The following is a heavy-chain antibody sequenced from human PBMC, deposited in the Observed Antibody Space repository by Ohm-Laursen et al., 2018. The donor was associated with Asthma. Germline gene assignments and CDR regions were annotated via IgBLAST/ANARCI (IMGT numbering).Heavy chain of an antibody. D-gene: IGHD3-10*01. J-gene: IGHJ4*02. Sequence: SLRLSCAAFGFTFSNAWMNWVRQTPGKGLEWVGRIMSKTHGEATAYAAPVKGRFTISRDDSKSTVYLQMNSLKTEDTAVYYCTTAVDCTGSGSVAFWGQGTLVTVSS. CDR2: IMSKTHGEAT. CDR3: TTAVDCTGSGSVAF. V-gene: IGHV3-15*01. CDR1: GFTFSNAW.